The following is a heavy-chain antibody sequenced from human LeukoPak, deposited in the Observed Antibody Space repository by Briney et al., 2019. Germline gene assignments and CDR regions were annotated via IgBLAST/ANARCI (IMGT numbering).Heavy chain of an antibody. CDR1: GGSISSYD. V-gene: IGHV4-59*08. Sequence: SSETLSLTCTVSGGSISSYDWSWIRQPPGKGLEWIGYIYYSGSTNYNPSLKSRVTISVDTSKNQFSLKLSYMTAADTAVYYCARHAIAAAGTGRRVWFDPWGQGTLVTVSS. D-gene: IGHD6-13*01. CDR3: ARHAIAAAGTGRRVWFDP. CDR2: IYYSGST. J-gene: IGHJ5*02.